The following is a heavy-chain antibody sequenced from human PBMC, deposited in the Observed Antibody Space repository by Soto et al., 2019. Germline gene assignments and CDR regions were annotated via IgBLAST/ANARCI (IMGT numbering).Heavy chain of an antibody. V-gene: IGHV4-30-2*01. D-gene: IGHD6-19*01. Sequence: QLQLQESGSGLVKPSQTLSLTCAVSGGSISSGGYSWSWIRQPPGKGLEWIGYIYHSGSTYYNPSLKSRVTISVDRSKNQFSLKLSSVTAADTAVYYCARAWDGQYSSGWTPFDYWGQGTLVTVSS. CDR2: IYHSGST. CDR3: ARAWDGQYSSGWTPFDY. J-gene: IGHJ4*02. CDR1: GGSISSGGYS.